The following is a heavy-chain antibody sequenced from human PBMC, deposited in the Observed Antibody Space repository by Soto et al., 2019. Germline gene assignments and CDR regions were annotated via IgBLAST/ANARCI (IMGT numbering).Heavy chain of an antibody. CDR1: GGTFSTYA. CDR2: ISPHNGTA. J-gene: IGHJ4*02. Sequence: ASVKVSCKTSGGTFSTYAIYWVRQAPGQGLEWMGAISPHNGTADYAQRLQGRVTMTTDTSTNTAYMELRSLRSDDTAVYYCARVSLRLWVSGRNDYLFDYWGQGTLVTVSS. D-gene: IGHD5-12*01. CDR3: ARVSLRLWVSGRNDYLFDY. V-gene: IGHV1-18*01.